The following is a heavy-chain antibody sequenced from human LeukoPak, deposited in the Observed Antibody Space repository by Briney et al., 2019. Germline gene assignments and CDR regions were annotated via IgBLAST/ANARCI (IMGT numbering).Heavy chain of an antibody. Sequence: PGGSLRLSCAASGFTFSSYAMHWVRQAPGKGLEWVAVISYDGSNKYYADSVKGRFTISRDNSKNTLYLQMNSLRAEDTAVYYCARIHDYGGNFDYWGQGTLVTVSS. CDR2: ISYDGSNK. D-gene: IGHD4-23*01. CDR1: GFTFSSYA. V-gene: IGHV3-30*04. CDR3: ARIHDYGGNFDY. J-gene: IGHJ4*02.